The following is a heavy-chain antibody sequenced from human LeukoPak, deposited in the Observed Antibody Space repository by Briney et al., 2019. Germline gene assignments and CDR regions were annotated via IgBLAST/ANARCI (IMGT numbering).Heavy chain of an antibody. J-gene: IGHJ4*02. V-gene: IGHV4-4*02. CDR1: VGSISRTNW. Sequence: SETLSLTCVVSVGSISRTNWWSWVRQPPGQGLEWIGEISLTGETNYNPSLNGRVTMSLDKSRNQLSLSLTSVTAADTAIYYCSRESGAFCPFGYWGQGTLVIVPP. CDR2: ISLTGET. D-gene: IGHD1-26*01. CDR3: SRESGAFCPFGY.